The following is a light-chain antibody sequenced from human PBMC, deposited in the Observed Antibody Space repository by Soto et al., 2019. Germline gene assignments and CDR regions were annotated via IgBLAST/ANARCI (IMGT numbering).Light chain of an antibody. J-gene: IGKJ1*01. Sequence: EIVLTQSPATLSLSPGERATLSCRASQSFSTYFAWYQQKPGQAPRLLIYDASNRATGIPARFSGSGSGTDFTLTISSLEPEDFAVYYCQQRSNWPVTFGQGTRVEIK. CDR1: QSFSTY. CDR2: DAS. CDR3: QQRSNWPVT. V-gene: IGKV3-11*01.